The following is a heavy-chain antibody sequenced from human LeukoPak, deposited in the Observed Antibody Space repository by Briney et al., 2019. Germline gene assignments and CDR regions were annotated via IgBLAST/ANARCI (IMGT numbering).Heavy chain of an antibody. V-gene: IGHV4-59*01. D-gene: IGHD3-3*01. CDR1: GGSISSYY. CDR3: ARDRQAYYDFWSGYYKVGWFDP. Sequence: SETLSLTCTVSGGSISSYYWSWIRQPPGKGLEWIGYIYYSGSTNCNPSLKSRVTISVDTSKNQFSLKLSSVTAADTAVYYCARDRQAYYDFWSGYYKVGWFDPWGQGTLVTVSS. CDR2: IYYSGST. J-gene: IGHJ5*02.